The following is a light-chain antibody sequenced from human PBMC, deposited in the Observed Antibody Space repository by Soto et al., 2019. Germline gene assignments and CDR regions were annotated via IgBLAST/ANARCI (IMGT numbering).Light chain of an antibody. V-gene: IGKV1-5*03. Sequence: DIQMTQSPSTLSASVGDRATITVRARQSISYCLSWFLQKAGNAPKLLIYEASRLESGVPSRISGSGSGTEFTLTISSLQPDDFATYYCQQYTSYPWTFGQGTKVDI. CDR1: QSISYC. CDR2: EAS. CDR3: QQYTSYPWT. J-gene: IGKJ1*01.